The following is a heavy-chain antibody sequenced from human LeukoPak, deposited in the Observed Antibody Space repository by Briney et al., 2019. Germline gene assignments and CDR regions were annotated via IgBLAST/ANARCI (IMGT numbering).Heavy chain of an antibody. CDR3: ARLPRYGGYDHFDY. V-gene: IGHV4-59*12. D-gene: IGHD5-12*01. Sequence: SETLSLTCTVSGDSMSSYYWSWIQQPPGKGLEWIGYIYYRGTTSYNPFLKSRVTISVDTSKNQFSLKLNSVTAADTAVYYCARLPRYGGYDHFDYWGQGILVIVSS. CDR1: GDSMSSYY. CDR2: IYYRGTT. J-gene: IGHJ4*02.